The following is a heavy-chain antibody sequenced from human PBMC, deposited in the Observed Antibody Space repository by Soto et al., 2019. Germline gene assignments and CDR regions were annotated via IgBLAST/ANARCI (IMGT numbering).Heavy chain of an antibody. CDR1: GFTFSSYS. J-gene: IGHJ4*02. CDR2: ISGSGSGT. Sequence: EVQLLQSGGGLVQPGGSLRLSCAASGFTFSSYSIYWVRQAPGKGLEWVSGISGSGSGTYYADSVKGRFTISRDNSRNTLYLQMNSLRVEDTAVYYCAKGSPGYYDTFDYWGQGTLVTVSS. D-gene: IGHD3-22*01. CDR3: AKGSPGYYDTFDY. V-gene: IGHV3-23*01.